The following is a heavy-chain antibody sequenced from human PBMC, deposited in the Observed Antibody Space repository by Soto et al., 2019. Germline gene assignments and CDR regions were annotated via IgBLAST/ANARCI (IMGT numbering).Heavy chain of an antibody. CDR3: ARGFYSSSWYSQPSIFEP. D-gene: IGHD6-13*01. CDR1: GGSISNYY. Sequence: TSQTLSLTCTVSGGSISNYYRRGIRQPGGNGLEWIGRIYTSGSTNYNPYLKSREAMSVDTYKNQFSLKRSSVTAAETAVYYWARGFYSSSWYSQPSIFEPWGQGTLVTVSS. V-gene: IGHV4-4*07. CDR2: IYTSGST. J-gene: IGHJ5*02.